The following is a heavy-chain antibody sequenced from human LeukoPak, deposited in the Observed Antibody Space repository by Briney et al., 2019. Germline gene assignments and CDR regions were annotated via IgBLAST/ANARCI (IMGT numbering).Heavy chain of an antibody. Sequence: SVKVSCKASGGTFSSYAISWVRQAPGQGLEWMGGIIPIFGTANYAQKFQGRVTITADESTSTAYMELSSLRSEDTAVYYCARGPPSGSYLIDCWGQGTLVTVSS. V-gene: IGHV1-69*01. CDR3: ARGPPSGSYLIDC. J-gene: IGHJ4*02. CDR1: GGTFSSYA. D-gene: IGHD1-26*01. CDR2: IIPIFGTA.